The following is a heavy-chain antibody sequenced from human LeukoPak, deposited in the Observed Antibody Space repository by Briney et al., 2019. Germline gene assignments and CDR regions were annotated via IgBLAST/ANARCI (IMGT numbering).Heavy chain of an antibody. V-gene: IGHV1-2*02. CDR3: AKMKGVTTVPRGAFDI. CDR2: INPNSGGT. J-gene: IGHJ3*02. D-gene: IGHD4-17*01. Sequence: GASVKVSCKASGYTFTGYYLRWVRQAPGQGLEWMGWINPNSGGTNYAQKFQGRLTITKDTSASTAYMELSSLRSEDTAVYYCAKMKGVTTVPRGAFDIWGQGTMVTVSS. CDR1: GYTFTGYY.